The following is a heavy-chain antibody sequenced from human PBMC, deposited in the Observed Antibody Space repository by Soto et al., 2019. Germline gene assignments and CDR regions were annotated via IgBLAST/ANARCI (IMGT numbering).Heavy chain of an antibody. Sequence: SAEVSLKASPGTFIRYAISWVRQAPGQGLEWMGGIIPIFGTANYAQKFQGRVTITADESTSTAYMELSSLRSEDTAVYYCARVSRNYYYYGMDVWGQGTTVTVSS. CDR2: IIPIFGTA. CDR1: PGTFIRYA. J-gene: IGHJ6*02. V-gene: IGHV1-69*13. CDR3: ARVSRNYYYYGMDV.